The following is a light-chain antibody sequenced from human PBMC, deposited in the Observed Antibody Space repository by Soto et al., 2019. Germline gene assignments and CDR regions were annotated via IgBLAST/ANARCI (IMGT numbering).Light chain of an antibody. CDR3: QQSDSTPFA. Sequence: DIQMTQSPSSLSASVGDRVTITCRASQSISSYLNWYQQKPGKAPKLLIYAASSLQSGVPSRFSGSGSGTDFTLYISSLQPEDFATYYCQQSDSTPFAFGPGTKVDIK. J-gene: IGKJ3*01. CDR2: AAS. V-gene: IGKV1-39*01. CDR1: QSISSY.